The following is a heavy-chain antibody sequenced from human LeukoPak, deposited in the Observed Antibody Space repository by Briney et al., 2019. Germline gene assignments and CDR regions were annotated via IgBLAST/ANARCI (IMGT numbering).Heavy chain of an antibody. CDR1: GGSISSGGYS. V-gene: IGHV4-30-2*01. J-gene: IGHJ5*02. Sequence: SETLSLTCAVSGGSISSGGYSWSWIRQPPGKGLEWIGYIYHGGSTYYNPSLKSRVTISVDRSKNQFSLKLSSVTAADTAVYYCARGKCQLLCRGCGRFDPWGQGTLVTVSS. D-gene: IGHD2-2*01. CDR3: ARGKCQLLCRGCGRFDP. CDR2: IYHGGST.